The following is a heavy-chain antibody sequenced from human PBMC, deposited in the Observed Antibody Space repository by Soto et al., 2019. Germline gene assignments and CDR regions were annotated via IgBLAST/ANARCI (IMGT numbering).Heavy chain of an antibody. CDR3: ARPAGRLANWFDP. D-gene: IGHD6-13*01. V-gene: IGHV1-46*01. Sequence: QVQLVQSGVEVKKPGASVKVSCKASGYTFTDYRMIWVRQAPGQGLERMGIINPSCGSTNYSPNFQGRVTLTRDSFTSTVYMELSNLRSEDTAVYYCARPAGRLANWFDPWGQGTLVTVSS. CDR2: INPSCGST. J-gene: IGHJ5*02. CDR1: GYTFTDYR.